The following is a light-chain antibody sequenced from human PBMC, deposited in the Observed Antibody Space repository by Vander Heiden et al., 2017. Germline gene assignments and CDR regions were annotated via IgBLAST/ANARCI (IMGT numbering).Light chain of an antibody. V-gene: IGKV1-39*01. J-gene: IGKJ3*01. CDR3: QQSDSTPTFT. CDR1: QSISSY. Sequence: SQLTQHPSSLSASVGDRVTITCRASQSISSYLNWYQQKAGEAPRLLIYATSRLQSGVPSRFSGSGSGSDFTLTISSLQPEDFATYYCQQSDSTPTFTFGRGTKVDIK. CDR2: ATS.